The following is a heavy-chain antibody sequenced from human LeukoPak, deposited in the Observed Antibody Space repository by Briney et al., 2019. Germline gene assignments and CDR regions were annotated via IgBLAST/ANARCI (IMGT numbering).Heavy chain of an antibody. CDR2: IYYSGST. J-gene: IGHJ6*02. CDR3: ARQGTSVIHYGMDV. V-gene: IGHV4-59*08. CDR1: GGSISSYY. Sequence: SETLSLTCTVSGGSISSYYWSWIRQPPGKGLEWIGYIYYSGSTNYNPSLKSRVTISVDPSKNHFSLKLSSVTAADTAVYYCARQGTSVIHYGMDVWGQGTTVTVSS. D-gene: IGHD1-1*01.